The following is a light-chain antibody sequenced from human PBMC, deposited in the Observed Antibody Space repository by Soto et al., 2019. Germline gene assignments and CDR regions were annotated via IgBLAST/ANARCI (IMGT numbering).Light chain of an antibody. V-gene: IGKV3-15*01. CDR1: QSVSSN. Sequence: EIVMTQSPATLSVSPGERATLSCRASQSVSSNLAWYQQKPGQAPRLLIYGASTRATGVPARFSGSGSGTEFTLTIGSLQSEDFAVYYCQQYNNWPQWTFGQGTKVAIK. J-gene: IGKJ1*01. CDR2: GAS. CDR3: QQYNNWPQWT.